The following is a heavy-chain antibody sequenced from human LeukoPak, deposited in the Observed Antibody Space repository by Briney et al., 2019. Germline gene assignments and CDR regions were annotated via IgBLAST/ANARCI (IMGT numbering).Heavy chain of an antibody. CDR1: GFTFDKYW. V-gene: IGHV3-7*03. D-gene: IGHD2-8*02. J-gene: IGHJ4*02. CDR2: IKQSGSET. CDR3: ARLRRGFGGVEHYFDY. Sequence: PGGSLRLSCAVSGFTFDKYWMSWVRQPPGKGLEWVANIKQSGSETHYADSVKGRFTISRDSAKNTLYLQMDSLRAEDPGTYYCARLRRGFGGVEHYFDYWGQGSRVTVSS.